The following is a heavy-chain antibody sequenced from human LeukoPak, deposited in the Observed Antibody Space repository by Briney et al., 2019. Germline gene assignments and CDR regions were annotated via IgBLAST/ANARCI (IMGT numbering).Heavy chain of an antibody. Sequence: GGSLRLSCAASGFTFSSYSMNWVRQAPGKGLEWVSSISSSSSYIYYADSVKGRFTISRDNAKNSLYLQMNSLRAEDTAVYYCARDPGDYDSQRAFDYWGQGTLVTVSS. J-gene: IGHJ4*02. CDR1: GFTFSSYS. CDR2: ISSSSSYI. D-gene: IGHD3-22*01. CDR3: ARDPGDYDSQRAFDY. V-gene: IGHV3-21*01.